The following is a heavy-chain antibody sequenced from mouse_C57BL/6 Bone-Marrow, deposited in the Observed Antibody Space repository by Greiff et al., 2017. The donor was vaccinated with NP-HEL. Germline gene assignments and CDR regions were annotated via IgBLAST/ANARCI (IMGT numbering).Heavy chain of an antibody. CDR3: VGHAPGYYGYYYAMDY. D-gene: IGHD1-1*01. Sequence: EVQLVESGGGLVQPKGSLKLSCAASGFSFNTYAMNWVRQAPGKGLEWVARIRSKSNNYATYYADSVKDRFTISRDDSESMLYLQMNNVTTEETAMYYSVGHAPGYYGYYYAMDYWGQGTSVTVSS. V-gene: IGHV10-1*01. CDR1: GFSFNTYA. CDR2: IRSKSNNYAT. J-gene: IGHJ4*01.